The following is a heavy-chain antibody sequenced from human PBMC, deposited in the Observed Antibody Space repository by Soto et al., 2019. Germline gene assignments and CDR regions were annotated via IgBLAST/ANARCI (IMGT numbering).Heavy chain of an antibody. Sequence: SETLSLTCAVYGGSFSGYYWSWIRQPPGKGLEWIGEINHSGSTNYNPSLKSRVTISVDTSKNQFSLKLSSVTAADTAVYYCARGRSRGYSYTRNWFDPWGQGTLVTVSS. J-gene: IGHJ5*02. V-gene: IGHV4-34*01. CDR3: ARGRSRGYSYTRNWFDP. CDR2: INHSGST. CDR1: GGSFSGYY. D-gene: IGHD5-18*01.